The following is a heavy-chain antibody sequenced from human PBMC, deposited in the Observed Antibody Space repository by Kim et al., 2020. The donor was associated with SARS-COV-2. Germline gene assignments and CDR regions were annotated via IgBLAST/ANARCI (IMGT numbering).Heavy chain of an antibody. V-gene: IGHV1-24*01. CDR1: GYTLTELS. D-gene: IGHD2-15*01. J-gene: IGHJ5*02. CDR3: ATVEKLGGSCHRTFHWFDP. CDR2: FDPEDGET. Sequence: ASVKVSCKVSGYTLTELSMHWVRQAPGKGLEWMGGFDPEDGETIYAQKFQGRVTMTEDTSTDTAYMELSSLRSEDTAVYYCATVEKLGGSCHRTFHWFDPWGQGTLVTVSS.